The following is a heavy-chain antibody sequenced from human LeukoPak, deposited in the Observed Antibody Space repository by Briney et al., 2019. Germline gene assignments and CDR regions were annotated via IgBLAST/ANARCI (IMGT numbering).Heavy chain of an antibody. V-gene: IGHV5-51*01. CDR2: IYPGDSDT. Sequence: GESLKISCQGSGYSFTTYWIGWVRQMPGKGLEWMGIIYPGDSDTRYSPSFQGQVTISVDKSISTAYLQWSRLKASETGMYYCVRGAVPHSAHPDHWGQGTLVTVYS. CDR3: VRGAVPHSAHPDH. CDR1: GYSFTTYW. J-gene: IGHJ5*02. D-gene: IGHD6-19*01.